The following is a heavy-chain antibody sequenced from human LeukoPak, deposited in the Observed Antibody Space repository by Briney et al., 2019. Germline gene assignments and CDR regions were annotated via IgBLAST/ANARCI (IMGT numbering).Heavy chain of an antibody. CDR1: GINFRASG. Sequence: GGSLRLSCAASGINFRASGMHWARQAPGMGLEWVTFIQTDGSDKRYVASVAGRFTISRDDSKNTVYLHMNSLRPDDSALYYCAREGGTVVVGRFDYWGQGTLVTVSS. CDR2: IQTDGSDK. V-gene: IGHV3-30*02. J-gene: IGHJ4*02. D-gene: IGHD2-2*01. CDR3: AREGGTVVVGRFDY.